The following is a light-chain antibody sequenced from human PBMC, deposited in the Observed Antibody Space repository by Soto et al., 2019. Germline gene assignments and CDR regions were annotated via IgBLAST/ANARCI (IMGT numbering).Light chain of an antibody. V-gene: IGKV1-12*01. CDR2: SAS. J-gene: IGKJ4*01. Sequence: DIQMTQSPSSVSASVGDRVTITCRASQVIDNWLAWHQQKPGKAPKVLFYSASSLQSGVPSRFSGSRYGTDFTLTISSLQPEDFATYYCKQSKSFPLTFGGGTKVDIK. CDR3: KQSKSFPLT. CDR1: QVIDNW.